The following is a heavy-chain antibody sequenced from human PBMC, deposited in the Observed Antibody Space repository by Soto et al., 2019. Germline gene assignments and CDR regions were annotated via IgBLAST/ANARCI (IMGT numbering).Heavy chain of an antibody. V-gene: IGHV4-39*01. J-gene: IGHJ6*02. CDR3: ARLVPPTVTTPSYYGMDV. Sequence: SETLSLTCTVSGGSISSSSYYWGWIRQPPGKGLEWIGSIYYSGSTYYNPSLKSRVTISVDTSKNQFSLKLSSVTAADTAVYYCARLVPPTVTTPSYYGMDVWGQGTTVTVSS. CDR2: IYYSGST. D-gene: IGHD4-17*01. CDR1: GGSISSSSYY.